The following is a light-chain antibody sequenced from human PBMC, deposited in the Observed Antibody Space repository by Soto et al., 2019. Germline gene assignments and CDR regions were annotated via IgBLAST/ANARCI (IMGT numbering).Light chain of an antibody. CDR3: QQAYSFPRT. CDR1: RDVSTW. J-gene: IGKJ1*01. CDR2: KAS. Sequence: DTQMTQSPSLVSASVGDRVTITCRASRDVSTWLAWYQQEPGKAPKMLINKASTLQSGVPSRFSGSGSGREFTLTITTLQPEDFAIYYCQQAYSFPRTFGQGTKVEIK. V-gene: IGKV1-12*01.